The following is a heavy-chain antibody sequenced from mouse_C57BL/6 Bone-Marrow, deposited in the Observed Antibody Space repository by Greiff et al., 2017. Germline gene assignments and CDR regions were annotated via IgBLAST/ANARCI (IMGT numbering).Heavy chain of an antibody. Sequence: VQLQQSGAELVRPGTSVKVSCKASGYAFTNYLIEWVKQRPGQGLEWIGVINPGSGGTNYNEKFKGKATLTADKSSSTAYMQLSSLTSEDSAVYFCARPLIYYGYRDYWGQGTTLTVSS. V-gene: IGHV1-54*01. J-gene: IGHJ2*01. CDR3: ARPLIYYGYRDY. CDR1: GYAFTNYL. CDR2: INPGSGGT. D-gene: IGHD2-2*01.